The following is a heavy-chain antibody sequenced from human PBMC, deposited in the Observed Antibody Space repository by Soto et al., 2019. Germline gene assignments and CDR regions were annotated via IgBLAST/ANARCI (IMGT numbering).Heavy chain of an antibody. CDR2: ISGSGGST. Sequence: VGSLRLSCAASGFPFINYAMSWVRQAPGKGLEWVSAISGSGGSTYYADSVNGRFTISRDNTKNTLYLQMNSLRADDTAVYYCAKVHYYDGSGSYHYYGMDVWGQRTTVTVSS. CDR1: GFPFINYA. J-gene: IGHJ6*02. D-gene: IGHD3-22*01. CDR3: AKVHYYDGSGSYHYYGMDV. V-gene: IGHV3-23*01.